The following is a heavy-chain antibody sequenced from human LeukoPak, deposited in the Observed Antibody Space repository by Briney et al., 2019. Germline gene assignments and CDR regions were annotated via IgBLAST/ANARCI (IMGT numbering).Heavy chain of an antibody. CDR1: GGSISSYY. CDR2: IYYSGST. CDR3: AREANWFDP. Sequence: SETLSLTCTVSGGSISSYYWSWIRQPPGRGLEWIGYIYYSGSTNYNPSLKSRVTISVDTSKNQFSLKLSSVTAADTAVYYCAREANWFDPWGQGTLVTVSS. V-gene: IGHV4-59*01. J-gene: IGHJ5*02.